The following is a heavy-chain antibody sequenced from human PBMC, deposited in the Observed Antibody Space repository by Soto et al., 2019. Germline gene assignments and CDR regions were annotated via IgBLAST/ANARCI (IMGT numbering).Heavy chain of an antibody. D-gene: IGHD6-19*01. Sequence: PSETLSLTCTVSGDSISSSTSYWSWIRQPPGKGLEWIGNIYYSGHTCYNPSLKSRVTMSVATSKNQFSLNLSSVTAADTAVYFCARHLAVATDRSIDYWGQGTLVTVSS. V-gene: IGHV4-39*01. CDR2: IYYSGHT. CDR3: ARHLAVATDRSIDY. J-gene: IGHJ4*02. CDR1: GDSISSSTSY.